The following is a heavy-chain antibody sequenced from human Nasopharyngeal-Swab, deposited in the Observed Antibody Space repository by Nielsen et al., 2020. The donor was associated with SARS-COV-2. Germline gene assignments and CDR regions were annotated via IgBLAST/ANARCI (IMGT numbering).Heavy chain of an antibody. Sequence: GESLKISCAASGFTVTYNYMSWVRQAPGKGLEWASLISTGGTTSYADSVKGRFTISRDISKNTLYLQMNSLRAEDTAVYYCARDRGFDGYYYMDVWGKGTTVTVSS. CDR3: ARDRGFDGYYYMDV. D-gene: IGHD3-10*01. CDR1: GFTVTYNY. V-gene: IGHV3-53*01. CDR2: ISTGGTT. J-gene: IGHJ6*03.